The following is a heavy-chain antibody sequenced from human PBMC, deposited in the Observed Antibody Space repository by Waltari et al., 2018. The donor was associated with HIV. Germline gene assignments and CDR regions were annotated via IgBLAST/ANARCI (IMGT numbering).Heavy chain of an antibody. Sequence: QVQLQESGPGLVKPSETLSLTCTVSGGSISSYYWSWIRQPPGKGLEWIGYIYYSGSTNYNPSLNRRFTLSVDTSKNQFSLKLCSVTAADTAVYYCAREGVITMVRGFPGYFDYWCQGTLVTVSS. CDR2: IYYSGST. CDR3: AREGVITMVRGFPGYFDY. J-gene: IGHJ4*02. CDR1: GGSISSYY. D-gene: IGHD3-10*01. V-gene: IGHV4-59*01.